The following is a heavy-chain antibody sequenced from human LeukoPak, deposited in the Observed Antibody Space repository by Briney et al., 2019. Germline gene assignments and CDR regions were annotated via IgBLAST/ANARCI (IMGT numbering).Heavy chain of an antibody. CDR2: INPNSGGT. D-gene: IGHD2-15*01. CDR3: ARELDAVAAIYYYYYYYMDV. Sequence: GASVKVSCKASGYTFTGCYMHWVRQAPGQGLEWMGWINPNSGGTNYAQKFQGRVTMTRDTSISTAYMELSRLRSDDTAVYYCARELDAVAAIYYYYYYYMDVWGKGTTVTISS. J-gene: IGHJ6*03. CDR1: GYTFTGCY. V-gene: IGHV1-2*02.